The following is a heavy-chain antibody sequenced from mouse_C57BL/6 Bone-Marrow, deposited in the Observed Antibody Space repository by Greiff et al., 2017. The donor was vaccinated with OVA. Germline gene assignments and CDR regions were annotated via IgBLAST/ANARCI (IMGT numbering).Heavy chain of an antibody. CDR3: ARLGFAY. Sequence: EVKVVESGGDLVKPGGSLKLSCAASGFTFSSYGMSWVRQTPDQRLEWVATISSGGSYTYYPDSVKGRFTISRDNAKNTLYLQMSSLKSEDTAMYYCARLGFAYWGQGTLVTVSA. J-gene: IGHJ3*01. CDR1: GFTFSSYG. CDR2: ISSGGSYT. V-gene: IGHV5-6*01.